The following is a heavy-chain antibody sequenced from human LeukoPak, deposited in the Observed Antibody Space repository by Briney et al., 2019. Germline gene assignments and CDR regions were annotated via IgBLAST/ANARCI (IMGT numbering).Heavy chain of an antibody. CDR3: ARGFIAVAGTALNWFDP. D-gene: IGHD6-19*01. J-gene: IGHJ5*02. Sequence: SETLSLTCTVSGGSISSTSYYWGWIRQPPGKGLEWIGSIYYRGSTYYNPSLKGRVSMSLDTSKNHFSLKLRSVTAADTALYFCARGFIAVAGTALNWFDPWGLGTLVTVSS. CDR1: GGSISSTSYY. CDR2: IYYRGST. V-gene: IGHV4-39*02.